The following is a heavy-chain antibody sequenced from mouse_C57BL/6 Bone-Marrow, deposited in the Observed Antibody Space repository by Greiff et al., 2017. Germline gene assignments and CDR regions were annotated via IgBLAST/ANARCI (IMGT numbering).Heavy chain of an antibody. CDR3: AREDCGRRWDWFAY. V-gene: IGHV1-81*01. CDR2: IYPRSGNT. D-gene: IGHD1-1*01. CDR1: GYTFTSYG. Sequence: QVQLQQSGAELARPGASVKLSCKASGYTFTSYGISWVKQRTGQGLEWIGEIYPRSGNTYYNEKFKGKATLTADKSSSTAYMELRSLTSEDSAVYFWAREDCGRRWDWFAYWGQGTLVTVSA. J-gene: IGHJ3*01.